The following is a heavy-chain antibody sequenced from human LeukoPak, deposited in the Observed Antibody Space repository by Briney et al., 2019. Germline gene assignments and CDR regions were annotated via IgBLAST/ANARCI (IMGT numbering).Heavy chain of an antibody. CDR1: GGSISSSSSY. CDR2: IYYSGSS. J-gene: IGHJ4*02. CDR3: ARPNWNDLHFDY. Sequence: SETLSLTCSVSGGSISSSSSYWGWIRQPPGKGLEWIGSIYYSGSSFDNPALKSRVTISVDTSKNQFSLKLSSVTAADTAVYYCARPNWNDLHFDYWGQGTLVTVSS. D-gene: IGHD1-1*01. V-gene: IGHV4-39*01.